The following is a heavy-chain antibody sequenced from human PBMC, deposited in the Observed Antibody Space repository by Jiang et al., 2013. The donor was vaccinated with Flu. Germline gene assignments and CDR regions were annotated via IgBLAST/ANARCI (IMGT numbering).Heavy chain of an antibody. Sequence: EWMGWISAYNGNTNYAQKLQGRVTMTTDTSTSTAYMEPRSLRSDDTAVYYCARGSLIYGSGNVWGQGTLVTVSS. CDR2: ISAYNGNT. V-gene: IGHV1-18*01. J-gene: IGHJ4*02. D-gene: IGHD3-10*01. CDR3: ARGSLIYGSGNV.